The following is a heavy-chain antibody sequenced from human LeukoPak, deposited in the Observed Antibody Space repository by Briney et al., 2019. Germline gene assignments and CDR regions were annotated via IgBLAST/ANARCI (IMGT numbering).Heavy chain of an antibody. CDR3: ARDRGQLWPTDY. Sequence: PSETLSLTCTVSGGSISTYYWSWIRQPPGKGLEWIGYIYYSGSTNYNPSLKSRVTISVDTSKNQFSLKLSSVTAADTAVYYCARDRGQLWPTDYWGQGTLVTVSS. CDR2: IYYSGST. J-gene: IGHJ4*02. CDR1: GGSISTYY. V-gene: IGHV4-59*12. D-gene: IGHD5-18*01.